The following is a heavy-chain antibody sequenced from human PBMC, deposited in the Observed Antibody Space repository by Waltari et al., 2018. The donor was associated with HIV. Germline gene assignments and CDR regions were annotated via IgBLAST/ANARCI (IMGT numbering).Heavy chain of an antibody. Sequence: QVTLRESGPALVKPTQTLTLTCTFSGFSLTTSGMCVSWIRQPPGKALEWLARIDWDDDKYYTTSLKTRLTISRDTSKSQVVLTMTNMAPVDTATYFCARGRLQHDFWGQGTLVTVSS. CDR1: GFSLTTSGMC. D-gene: IGHD2-15*01. CDR2: IDWDDDK. J-gene: IGHJ4*02. CDR3: ARGRLQHDF. V-gene: IGHV2-70*15.